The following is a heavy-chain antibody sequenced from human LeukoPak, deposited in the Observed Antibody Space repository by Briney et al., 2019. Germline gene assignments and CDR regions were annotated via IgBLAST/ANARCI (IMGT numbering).Heavy chain of an antibody. CDR2: IYYSGST. D-gene: IGHD6-13*01. CDR1: GGSISTSSFY. V-gene: IGHV4-39*07. J-gene: IGHJ4*02. CDR3: ARAATGSSSLIFDY. Sequence: SETLSLTCTVSGGSISTSSFYWGWIRQPPGKGLEWIGSIYYSGSTYYNPSLKSRVIISVDKSKNQFSLKLSSVTAADTAVYYCARAATGSSSLIFDYWGQGTLVTVSS.